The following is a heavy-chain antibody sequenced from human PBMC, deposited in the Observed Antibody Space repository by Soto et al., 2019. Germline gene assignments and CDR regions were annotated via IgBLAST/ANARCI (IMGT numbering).Heavy chain of an antibody. CDR3: ASPKIAFYNWFDP. CDR1: GGSISSSSYY. D-gene: IGHD3-3*02. J-gene: IGHJ5*02. Sequence: SETLSLTCTVSGGSISSSSYYWGWIRQPPGKGLEWIGSIYYSGSTHYNPSLKGRVTISVDTSKNQFSLKLSSVTAADTAVYYCASPKIAFYNWFDPWGQGTLVTVSS. V-gene: IGHV4-39*01. CDR2: IYYSGST.